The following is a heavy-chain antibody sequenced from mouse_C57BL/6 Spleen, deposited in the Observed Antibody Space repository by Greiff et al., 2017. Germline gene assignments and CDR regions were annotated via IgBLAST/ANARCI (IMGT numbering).Heavy chain of an antibody. J-gene: IGHJ2*01. D-gene: IGHD2-4*01. CDR1: GYAFSSYW. V-gene: IGHV1-80*01. CDR3: ARSGDYDRAFDY. Sequence: VQLQQSGAELVKPGASVKISCKASGYAFSSYWMNWVKQRPGKGLEWIGQIYPGDGDTNYNGKFKGKATLTADKSSSTAYMQLSSLTSEDSAVYFCARSGDYDRAFDYWGQGTTLTVSS. CDR2: IYPGDGDT.